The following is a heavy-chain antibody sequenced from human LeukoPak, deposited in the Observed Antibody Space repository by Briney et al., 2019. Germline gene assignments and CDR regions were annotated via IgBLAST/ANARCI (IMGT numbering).Heavy chain of an antibody. Sequence: ASVKVSCKASGYTFPNYDINWVRQATGQGLEWVGWMNPHTGHTGYAQKFQGRVTFTRNTSISTAFMDLGSLMSEDTAVYYCARGDFWSGYSNYYYMDVWGKGTTVTVSS. D-gene: IGHD3-3*01. J-gene: IGHJ6*03. CDR3: ARGDFWSGYSNYYYMDV. CDR2: MNPHTGHT. V-gene: IGHV1-8*03. CDR1: GYTFPNYD.